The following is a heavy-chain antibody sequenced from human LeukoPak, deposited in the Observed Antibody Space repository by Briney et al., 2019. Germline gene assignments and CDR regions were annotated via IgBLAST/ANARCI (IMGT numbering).Heavy chain of an antibody. CDR2: INHSGST. V-gene: IGHV4-34*01. J-gene: IGHJ4*02. CDR3: ARGDRIAAAGRRRTPFDY. CDR1: GGSFSGYY. Sequence: SETLSLTCAVYGGSFSGYYWSWIRQPPGKGLEWIGEINHSGSTNYNPSLKSRVTISVDTSKNQFSLKLSSVTAADTAVYYCARGDRIAAAGRRRTPFDYWGQGTLVTVSS. D-gene: IGHD6-13*01.